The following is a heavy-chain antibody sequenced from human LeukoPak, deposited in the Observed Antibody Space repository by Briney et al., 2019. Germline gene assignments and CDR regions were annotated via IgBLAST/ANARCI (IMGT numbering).Heavy chain of an antibody. J-gene: IGHJ4*02. CDR3: ARDLDWNYADY. CDR1: GGSISSYY. D-gene: IGHD1-7*01. Sequence: SETLSLTCTVSGGSISSYYWSWIRQPAGQRLEWIGRISSSGSTNYNPCLKSRVTMSVDSSRNQFSLILISVTTADTAVYYCARDLDWNYADYWGQGTLVTISS. V-gene: IGHV4-4*07. CDR2: ISSSGST.